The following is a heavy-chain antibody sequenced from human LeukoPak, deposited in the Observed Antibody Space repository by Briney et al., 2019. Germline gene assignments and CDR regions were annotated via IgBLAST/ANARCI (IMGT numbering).Heavy chain of an antibody. J-gene: IGHJ4*02. Sequence: GGSLRLSCAASGFTFSDYWMHWVRHAPGKGLVGVSRINSDGRITSYADSVKGRFTISRDNAKNSLYLQMNSLRAEDTAVYYCARRRDSGSLQHFDYWGQGTLVTVSS. CDR1: GFTFSDYW. CDR2: INSDGRIT. D-gene: IGHD1-26*01. V-gene: IGHV3-74*01. CDR3: ARRRDSGSLQHFDY.